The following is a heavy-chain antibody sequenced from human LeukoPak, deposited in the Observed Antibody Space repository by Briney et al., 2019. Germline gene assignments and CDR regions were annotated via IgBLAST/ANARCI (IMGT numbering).Heavy chain of an antibody. Sequence: PGGSLRLSHAVSGFTFDGHAMHWVRQAPGKGLEWVAGISWNSGIIAYADSVKGRFTISRDNAKNSLYLQMNSLRPEDTAMYYCVKDKGPMVRGDGMDVWGQGTAVTASS. V-gene: IGHV3-9*01. CDR3: VKDKGPMVRGDGMDV. J-gene: IGHJ6*02. CDR1: GFTFDGHA. CDR2: ISWNSGII. D-gene: IGHD3-10*01.